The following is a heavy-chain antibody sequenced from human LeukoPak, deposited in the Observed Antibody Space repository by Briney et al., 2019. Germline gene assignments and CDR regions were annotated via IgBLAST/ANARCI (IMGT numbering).Heavy chain of an antibody. Sequence: GGSLRLSCAASGFTFSNAWMSWVRQAPGKGLEWVCRIKSKTDGGTTDYAAPVKGRFIISRDDSKNTLYLKMNSLNTEDTAVYYWNKNLGIWSGEFDPWGQGTLVTVSS. J-gene: IGHJ5*02. CDR1: GFTFSNAW. V-gene: IGHV3-15*01. CDR3: NKNLGIWSGEFDP. D-gene: IGHD3-10*01. CDR2: IKSKTDGGTT.